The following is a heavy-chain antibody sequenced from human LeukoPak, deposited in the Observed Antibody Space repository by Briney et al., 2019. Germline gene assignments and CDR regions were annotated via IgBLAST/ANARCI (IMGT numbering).Heavy chain of an antibody. CDR1: GFTLSSYS. CDR2: ISSSSSTI. D-gene: IGHD2-2*01. V-gene: IGHV3-48*01. CDR3: AKNSTVVVPATIRY. J-gene: IGHJ4*02. Sequence: AGGSLRLSCAASGFTLSSYSMNWVRQAPGKGLEWVSYISSSSSTIYYADSVEGRFTISRDNAKNSLYLQMNSLRAEDTAVYYCAKNSTVVVPATIRYWSQGTLVTVSS.